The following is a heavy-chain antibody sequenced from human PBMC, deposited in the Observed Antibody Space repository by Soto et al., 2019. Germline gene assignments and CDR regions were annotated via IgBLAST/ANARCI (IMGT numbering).Heavy chain of an antibody. V-gene: IGHV3-9*02. D-gene: IGHD2-15*01. CDR1: GFTSDDYA. CDR2: ISWNSGSI. CDR3: AKGGAVVVAATAAFDI. Sequence: EVQLVESGGGLVQPGRSLRLSCAASGFTSDDYAMHWVRQAPGKGLEWVSGISWNSGSIGYADSVKGRFTISRDNAKNSLYLQMNSLRAEDTALYYCAKGGAVVVAATAAFDIWGQGTMVTVSS. J-gene: IGHJ3*02.